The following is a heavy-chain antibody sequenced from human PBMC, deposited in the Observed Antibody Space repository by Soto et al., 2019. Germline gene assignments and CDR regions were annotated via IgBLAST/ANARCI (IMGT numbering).Heavy chain of an antibody. V-gene: IGHV4-31*03. CDR3: ARHNYDSSGTAVDV. J-gene: IGHJ6*02. CDR2: IYYSGST. D-gene: IGHD3-22*01. Sequence: QVQLQESGPGLVKPSQTLSLTCTVSGGSISSGGYYWSWIRQHPGKGLEWIGYIYYSGSTYYHPSLKSRVAISVDTSKNQFSLKLSSVTAADTAVYYCARHNYDSSGTAVDVWGQGTTVTVSS. CDR1: GGSISSGGYY.